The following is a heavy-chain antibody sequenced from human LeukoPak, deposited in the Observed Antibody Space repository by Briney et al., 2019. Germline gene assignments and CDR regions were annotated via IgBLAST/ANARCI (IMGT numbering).Heavy chain of an antibody. J-gene: IGHJ5*02. CDR3: ARLPLASGRDFWSGYSGSGSLP. CDR2: ISYDGSNK. Sequence: PGGSLRLSCAASGFTFSSYGMHWVRQAPGKGLEWVAVISYDGSNKYYADSVKGRFTISRDNSKNTLYLQMNSLRAEDTAVYYCARLPLASGRDFWSGYSGSGSLPWGQGTLVTVSS. V-gene: IGHV3-30*03. D-gene: IGHD3-3*01. CDR1: GFTFSSYG.